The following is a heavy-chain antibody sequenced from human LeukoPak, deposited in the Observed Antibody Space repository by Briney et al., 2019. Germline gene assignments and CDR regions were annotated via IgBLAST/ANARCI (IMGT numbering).Heavy chain of an antibody. CDR1: GYTFTSYD. CDR3: ARELGYCSGGSCYSDFDY. CDR2: MNPNSGNT. J-gene: IGHJ4*02. V-gene: IGHV1-8*03. D-gene: IGHD2-15*01. Sequence: GASVKVSCKASGYTFTSYDINWVRQATGQGLEWMGWMNPNSGNTGYAQKFQGRVTITRNTSISTAYMELSSLRSDDTAVYYCARELGYCSGGSCYSDFDYWGQGTLVTVSS.